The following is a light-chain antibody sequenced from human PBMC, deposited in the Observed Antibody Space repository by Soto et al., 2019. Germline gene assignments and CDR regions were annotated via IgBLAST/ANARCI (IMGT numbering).Light chain of an antibody. J-gene: IGKJ4*01. CDR2: GAS. CDR3: QQYGSSEPLT. V-gene: IGKV3-20*01. CDR1: QSVSSSY. Sequence: EIVLTQSPGTLSLSAGERATLSCRASQSVSSSYLAWYQQKPGQAPRLLIYGASSRATGIPDRFSGSGSGTDFTLTISRLEPEDFAVYYCQQYGSSEPLTFGGGTKVESK.